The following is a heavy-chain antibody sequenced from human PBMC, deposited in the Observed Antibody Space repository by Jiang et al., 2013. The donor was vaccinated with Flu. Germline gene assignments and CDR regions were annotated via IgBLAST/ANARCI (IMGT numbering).Heavy chain of an antibody. Sequence: GSGLVKPSETLSLTCTVSGGSISSYYWSWIRQPPGKGLEWIGYIYYSGSTNYNPSLKSRVTISVDTSKNQFSLKLSSVTAADTAVYYCARQMLGYGGNSEFNWYFDLWGRGTLVTVSS. CDR1: GGSISSYY. D-gene: IGHD4-23*01. V-gene: IGHV4-59*08. CDR3: ARQMLGYGGNSEFNWYFDL. J-gene: IGHJ2*01. CDR2: IYYSGST.